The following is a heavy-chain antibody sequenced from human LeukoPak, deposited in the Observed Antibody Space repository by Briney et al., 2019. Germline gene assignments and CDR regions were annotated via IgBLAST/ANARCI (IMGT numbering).Heavy chain of an antibody. J-gene: IGHJ4*02. Sequence: SETLSLTCTVSGGSISSSNYYWGWIRQPPGKGLEWIGSIYYSGSTYYNPSLKSRVTISVDTSKNQFSLKLSSVTAADTAVYYCARELYDSSGPYGAIDYWGQGTLVTVSS. V-gene: IGHV4-39*07. D-gene: IGHD3-22*01. CDR3: ARELYDSSGPYGAIDY. CDR1: GGSISSSNYY. CDR2: IYYSGST.